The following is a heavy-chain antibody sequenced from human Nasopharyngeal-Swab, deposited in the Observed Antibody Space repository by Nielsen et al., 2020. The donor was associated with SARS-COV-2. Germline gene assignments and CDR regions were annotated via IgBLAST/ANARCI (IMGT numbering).Heavy chain of an antibody. V-gene: IGHV1-69*13. Sequence: SVKVSCKASGGTFSSYAISWVRQAPGQGLEWMGGIIPIFGTANYAQKFQGRVTITADESTSTAYMELSSLRSEDTAVYYCARVKGEIAVATDAFDIWGQGTMVTVSS. CDR1: GGTFSSYA. CDR2: IIPIFGTA. J-gene: IGHJ3*02. CDR3: ARVKGEIAVATDAFDI. D-gene: IGHD6-19*01.